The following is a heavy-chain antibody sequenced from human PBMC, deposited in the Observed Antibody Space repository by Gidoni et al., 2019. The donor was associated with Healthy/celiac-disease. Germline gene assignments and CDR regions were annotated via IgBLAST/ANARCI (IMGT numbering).Heavy chain of an antibody. D-gene: IGHD1-26*01. Sequence: EVQLLESGGGLVQPGGSLRLSGAASGFTFSSYAMSWVRQAPGKGLEWVSAISGSGGSTYYADSVKGRFTISRDNSKNTLYLQMNSLRAEDTAVYYCAKGIQWGNYRGGWVDYWGQGTLVTVSS. CDR1: GFTFSSYA. J-gene: IGHJ4*02. CDR3: AKGIQWGNYRGGWVDY. CDR2: ISGSGGST. V-gene: IGHV3-23*01.